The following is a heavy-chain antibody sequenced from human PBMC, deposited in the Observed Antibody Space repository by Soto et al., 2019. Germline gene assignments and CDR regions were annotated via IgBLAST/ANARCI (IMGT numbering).Heavy chain of an antibody. CDR2: ISYDGSNK. J-gene: IGHJ6*03. CDR3: AKALRFLEWLSPGWSYMDV. V-gene: IGHV3-30*18. D-gene: IGHD3-3*01. Sequence: GESLKISCAASGFTFSSYGMHWVRQAPGKGLEWVAVISYDGSNKYYADSVKGRFTISRDNSKNTLYLQMNSLRAEDTAVYYCAKALRFLEWLSPGWSYMDVWGKGTTVTVSS. CDR1: GFTFSSYG.